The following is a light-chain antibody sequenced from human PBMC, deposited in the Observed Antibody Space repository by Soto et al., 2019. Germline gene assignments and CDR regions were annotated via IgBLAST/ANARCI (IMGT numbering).Light chain of an antibody. CDR3: SSFTSSSTLV. V-gene: IGLV2-14*01. CDR1: SSDIGTYNY. J-gene: IGLJ1*01. CDR2: GVI. Sequence: QSVLTQPASVSGSPGQSITISCTGTSSDIGTYNYVSWYQQYPGNAPKLVIYGVINRPSGVSNRFSGSKSDNTASLTISGLQAEDEADYYCSSFTSSSTLVFGTGTKLTVL.